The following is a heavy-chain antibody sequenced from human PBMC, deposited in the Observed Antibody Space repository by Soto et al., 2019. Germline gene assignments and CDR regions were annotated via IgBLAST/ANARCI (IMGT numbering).Heavy chain of an antibody. Sequence: ASVKFSCKASGGTFSSYAISWVRQAPGQGLEWMGGIIPIFGTANYAQKFQGRVTITADKSTRTACMELRSLKSEDTAVYYCVRDPGEKPSSGGGQGTLVTVSS. CDR2: IIPIFGTA. J-gene: IGHJ4*02. CDR1: GGTFSSYA. D-gene: IGHD6-25*01. V-gene: IGHV1-69*06. CDR3: VRDPGEKPSSG.